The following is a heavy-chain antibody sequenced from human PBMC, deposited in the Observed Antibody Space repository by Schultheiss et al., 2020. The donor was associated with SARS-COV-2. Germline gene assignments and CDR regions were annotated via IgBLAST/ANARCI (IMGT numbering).Heavy chain of an antibody. V-gene: IGHV4-39*07. CDR3: ARSVPNLDI. CDR1: GGSISTSYY. D-gene: IGHD2-2*01. CDR2: IYYSGST. Sequence: SETLSLTCTVSGGSISTSYYWGWIRQPPGKGLEWIGYIYYSGSTYYNPSLKSRVTMSVDTSKNQFSLKLSSVTAADTAVYYCARSVPNLDIWGQGTMVTVSS. J-gene: IGHJ3*02.